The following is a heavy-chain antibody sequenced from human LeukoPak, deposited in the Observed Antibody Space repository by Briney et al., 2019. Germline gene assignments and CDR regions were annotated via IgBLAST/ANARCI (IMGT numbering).Heavy chain of an antibody. Sequence: SETLSLTCAVYGGSFSGYYWSWIRQPPGKGLECIGEINHRGRTNYNPSLKSPVTISVDTSKNQFSLKLSSVTAADTAVYYCARDTSDSSGYYYGPNYWGQGTLVTVSS. CDR1: GGSFSGYY. J-gene: IGHJ4*02. CDR3: ARDTSDSSGYYYGPNY. V-gene: IGHV4-34*01. D-gene: IGHD3-22*01. CDR2: INHRGRT.